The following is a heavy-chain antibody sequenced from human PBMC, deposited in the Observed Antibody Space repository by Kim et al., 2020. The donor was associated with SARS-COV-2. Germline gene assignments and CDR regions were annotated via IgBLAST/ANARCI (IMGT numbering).Heavy chain of an antibody. Sequence: PSLKSRVTISVDTSKNQFSLKLSSVTAADTAVYYCAGRAWAARRTKAFDPWGQGTLVTVSS. CDR3: AGRAWAARRTKAFDP. V-gene: IGHV4-34*01. D-gene: IGHD1-7*01. J-gene: IGHJ5*02.